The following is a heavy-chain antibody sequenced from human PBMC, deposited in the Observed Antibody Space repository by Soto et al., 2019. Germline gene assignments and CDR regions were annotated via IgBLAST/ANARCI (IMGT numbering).Heavy chain of an antibody. CDR3: ARDHDYGGNSDAFDI. V-gene: IGHV1-8*01. D-gene: IGHD4-17*01. J-gene: IGHJ3*02. CDR1: GYTFTSYD. Sequence: ASVKVSCKASGYTFTSYDIYWVRHATGQGLEWMGWMNPNSGNTGYAQKFQGRVTMTRNTSISTAYMELSSLRSEDTAVYYCARDHDYGGNSDAFDIWGQGTMVTVSS. CDR2: MNPNSGNT.